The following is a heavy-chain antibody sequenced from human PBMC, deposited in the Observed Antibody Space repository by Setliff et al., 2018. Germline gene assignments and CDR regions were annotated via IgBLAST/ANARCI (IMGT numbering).Heavy chain of an antibody. D-gene: IGHD3-10*01. CDR1: GYTFTSYG. CDR2: ISAYNGNT. CDR3: ARDVGPPDEAIWFGAYMDV. V-gene: IGHV1-18*01. J-gene: IGHJ6*02. Sequence: EASVKVSCKASGYTFTSYGISWVRQAPGQGLEWMGWISAYNGNTNYAQKLQGRVTMTTDTSTSTAYMELRSLRSDDTAVYYCARDVGPPDEAIWFGAYMDVWGQGTTVTVSS.